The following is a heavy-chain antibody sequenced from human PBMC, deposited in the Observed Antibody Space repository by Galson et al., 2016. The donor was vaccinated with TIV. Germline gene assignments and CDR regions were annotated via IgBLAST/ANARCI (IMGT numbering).Heavy chain of an antibody. V-gene: IGHV1-18*01. CDR1: GYTIISQN. D-gene: IGHD2-2*01. Sequence: QSGAEVKKPGASVKVSCKSYGYTIISQNINWVRQAPGRGLEWMGWIRAYSGDTNFAQKVQGRVSMTTDSSTNTAYMELRSLRSDDTAVYFCATLHCSSSSCYFGLDAFDVWGQET. CDR2: IRAYSGDT. CDR3: ATLHCSSSSCYFGLDAFDV. J-gene: IGHJ3*01.